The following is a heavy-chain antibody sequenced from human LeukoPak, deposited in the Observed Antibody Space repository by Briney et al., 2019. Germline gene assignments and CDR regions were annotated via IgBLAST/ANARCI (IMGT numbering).Heavy chain of an antibody. CDR3: ARVSPNTVTTLQYFDY. D-gene: IGHD4-17*01. Sequence: GGSLRLSCAASGFTFSSYAMDWVRQAPGKGLEWVAVISYDGSNKYYADSVKGRFTISRDNAKNSLYLQMNSLRAEDTAVYYCARVSPNTVTTLQYFDYWGQGTLVTVSS. J-gene: IGHJ4*02. CDR2: ISYDGSNK. V-gene: IGHV3-30*04. CDR1: GFTFSSYA.